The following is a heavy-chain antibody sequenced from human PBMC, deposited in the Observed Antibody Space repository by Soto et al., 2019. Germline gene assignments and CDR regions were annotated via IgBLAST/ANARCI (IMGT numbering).Heavy chain of an antibody. CDR3: AKHAYTISPLYGGLDY. CDR1: GFTFSNYW. J-gene: IGHJ4*02. D-gene: IGHD3-3*01. CDR2: INDQGGSP. Sequence: GGSLRLSCAASGFTFSNYWMHWVRQAPGKGLVWISLINDQGGSPTYADSVKGRFTISRDNVKNTLYLQMSSLRAEDTAVYFCAKHAYTISPLYGGLDYWGQGALVTVSS. V-gene: IGHV3-74*01.